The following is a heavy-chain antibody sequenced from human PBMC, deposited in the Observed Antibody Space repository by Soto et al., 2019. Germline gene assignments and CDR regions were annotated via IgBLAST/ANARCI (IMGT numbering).Heavy chain of an antibody. J-gene: IGHJ4*02. V-gene: IGHV2-5*02. CDR2: IYWDDSK. CDR3: AHKGPEDWPLDY. D-gene: IGHD3-9*01. CDR1: GFSLSTSGVG. Sequence: QITLKESGTTLVRPTQTLTLTCAFSGFSLSTSGVGVGWIRQPPGKALEWLAVIYWDDSKHYSPSRRSRLTITKDPSKNQAVLTMTNMDPMDTGTYYCAHKGPEDWPLDYWGQGTLVTVSS.